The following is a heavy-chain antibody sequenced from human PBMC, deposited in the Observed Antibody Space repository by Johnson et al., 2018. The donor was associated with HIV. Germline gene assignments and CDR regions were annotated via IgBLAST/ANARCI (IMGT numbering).Heavy chain of an antibody. CDR1: GFTLSSYV. Sequence: QVQLVESGGGLIQPGGSLRLSCAASGFTLSSYVMHWVRQAPGKGLEWVAVMSYDGSDKYYADSVKGRFTISRDNSRNTLCLQMDSLKTEDTAVFYCAKVGHCRGDCNFEVLEDLFDVWGRGTMVTVSS. J-gene: IGHJ3*01. CDR2: MSYDGSDK. CDR3: AKVGHCRGDCNFEVLEDLFDV. D-gene: IGHD2-21*02. V-gene: IGHV3-30*04.